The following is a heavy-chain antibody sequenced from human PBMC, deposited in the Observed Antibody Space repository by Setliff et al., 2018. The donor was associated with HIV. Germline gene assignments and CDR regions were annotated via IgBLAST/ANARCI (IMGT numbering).Heavy chain of an antibody. V-gene: IGHV1-18*01. CDR2: ISAFNGNT. CDR1: GYTFTTYS. CDR3: ARRDSSGYHTWFDP. D-gene: IGHD3-22*01. Sequence: ASVKVSCKASGYTFTTYSFTWVRQAPGQGLEWMGWISAFNGNTNYAQKLQGRFTMTTDTSTSTAYMELRSLRSDDTAVYYCARRDSSGYHTWFDPWGQGTPVTVSS. J-gene: IGHJ5*02.